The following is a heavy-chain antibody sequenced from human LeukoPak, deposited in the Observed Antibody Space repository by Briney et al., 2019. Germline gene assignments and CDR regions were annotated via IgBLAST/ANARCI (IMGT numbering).Heavy chain of an antibody. CDR2: IYYSGST. CDR3: ARDPSYGGNAYYFEY. Sequence: PETLSLTCTVSGGYISSYYWSWIRQPPGKGLEWIGYIYYSGSTNYNPSLKSRVTISVDTSKNQFSLKLSSVTAADTAVYYCARDPSYGGNAYYFEYWGQGTLVTVSS. D-gene: IGHD4-23*01. V-gene: IGHV4-59*01. CDR1: GGYISSYY. J-gene: IGHJ4*02.